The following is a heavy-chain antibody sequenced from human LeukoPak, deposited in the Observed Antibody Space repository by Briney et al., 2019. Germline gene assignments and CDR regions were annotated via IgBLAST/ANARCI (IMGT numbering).Heavy chain of an antibody. CDR2: IYYSGST. J-gene: IGHJ4*02. Sequence: KPSETLSLTCAASGGSISSYYWSWIRQPPGKGLEWVAYIYYSGSTNYNPAPKSGVTISAVTSTNHFSQKLSSVTAAETAVYYCARAPHQYHLLNFDYWGQGTLVTVSS. D-gene: IGHD2-2*01. V-gene: IGHV4-59*01. CDR3: ARAPHQYHLLNFDY. CDR1: GGSISSYY.